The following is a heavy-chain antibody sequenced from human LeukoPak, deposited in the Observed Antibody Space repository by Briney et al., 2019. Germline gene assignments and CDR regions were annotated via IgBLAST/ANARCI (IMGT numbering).Heavy chain of an antibody. V-gene: IGHV3-7*03. Sequence: PGRSLRPSSAASGFSLSNYWTNWVRQAPGKGLEWVANIKQDGSEEYYVDSVKGRFTITRDNSKNTLYLQMSSLRAEDTAVYYCAYLPSTKFPYGNNYGNLFNSWGQGTLVTVSS. D-gene: IGHD3-10*01. J-gene: IGHJ4*02. CDR2: IKQDGSEE. CDR3: AYLPSTKFPYGNNYGNLFNS. CDR1: GFSLSNYW.